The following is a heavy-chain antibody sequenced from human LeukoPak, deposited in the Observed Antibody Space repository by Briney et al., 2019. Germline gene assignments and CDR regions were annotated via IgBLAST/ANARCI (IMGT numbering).Heavy chain of an antibody. CDR3: ARVDRSRGYYSAAEYFQQ. J-gene: IGHJ1*01. D-gene: IGHD3-22*01. V-gene: IGHV1-2*02. CDR2: INPNSGGT. Sequence: ASVKVSCKASGYTFTGYYMHWVRQAPGQGLEWMGWINPNSGGTNYAQKFQGSATITRDTSISTAYMELSRLRSDDTAVYYRARVDRSRGYYSAAEYFQQCGQGRLVTAS. CDR1: GYTFTGYY.